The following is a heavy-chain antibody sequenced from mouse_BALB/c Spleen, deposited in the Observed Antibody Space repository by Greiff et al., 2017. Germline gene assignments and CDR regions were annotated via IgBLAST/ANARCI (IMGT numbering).Heavy chain of an antibody. J-gene: IGHJ4*01. CDR1: GFTFSSYT. D-gene: IGHD1-1*01. Sequence: EVQLVESGGGLVQPGGSLKLSCAASGFTFSSYTMTWVRQTPEKRLEWVAYISNGGGSTYYPDTVKGRFTISRDNAKNTLYLQMSSLKSEDTAMYYCARRNYYGSSLYAMDYWGQGTSVTVSS. CDR3: ARRNYYGSSLYAMDY. V-gene: IGHV5-12-2*01. CDR2: ISNGGGST.